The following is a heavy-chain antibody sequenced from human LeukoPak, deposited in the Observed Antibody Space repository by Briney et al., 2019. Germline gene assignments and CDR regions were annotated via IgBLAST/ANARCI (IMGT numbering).Heavy chain of an antibody. CDR1: GGSFSGYY. Sequence: SETLSLTCAVYGGSFSGYYCSWIRQPPGQGLEWIGEINHSGSTNYNPSLKSRVTISVDTSKNQFSLKLSSVTAADTAVYYCARGRVAAAGTHDYYYYGMDVWGQGTTVAVSS. CDR3: ARGRVAAAGTHDYYYYGMDV. V-gene: IGHV4-34*01. D-gene: IGHD6-13*01. CDR2: INHSGST. J-gene: IGHJ6*02.